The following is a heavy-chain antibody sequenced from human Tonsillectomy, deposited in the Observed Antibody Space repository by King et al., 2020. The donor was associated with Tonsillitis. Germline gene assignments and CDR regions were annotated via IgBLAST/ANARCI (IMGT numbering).Heavy chain of an antibody. CDR3: ARNIFLSGYYPIYFDY. CDR2: IKQDGSEK. J-gene: IGHJ4*02. V-gene: IGHV3-7*01. D-gene: IGHD3-22*01. Sequence: VQLVESGGGLVQPGGSLRLSCAASEFTFSSYWMGWVRQAPGKGLEWVANIKQDGSEKYYVDSVKGRFTISRDNAKNSLYLQMNSLRAEDTAVYYCARNIFLSGYYPIYFDYWGQGTLVTVSS. CDR1: EFTFSSYW.